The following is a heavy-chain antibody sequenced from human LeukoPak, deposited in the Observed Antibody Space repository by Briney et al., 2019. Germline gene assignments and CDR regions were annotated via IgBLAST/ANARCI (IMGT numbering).Heavy chain of an antibody. Sequence: ASVKVSCKASGGTFSSYAISWVRQAPGQGLEWMGWISAYNGNTNYAQKLQGRVTMTTDTSTSTAYMELRSLRSDDTAVYYCARVSYSSGWYRSYYFDYWGQGTLVTVSS. J-gene: IGHJ4*02. CDR2: ISAYNGNT. V-gene: IGHV1-18*01. D-gene: IGHD6-19*01. CDR1: GGTFSSYA. CDR3: ARVSYSSGWYRSYYFDY.